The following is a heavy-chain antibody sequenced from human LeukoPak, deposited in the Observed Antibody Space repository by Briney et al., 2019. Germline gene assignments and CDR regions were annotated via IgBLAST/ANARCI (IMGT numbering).Heavy chain of an antibody. CDR3: ARDRAIVATTLGWGNWFDP. V-gene: IGHV3-21*01. CDR2: ISSSSSYI. CDR1: GFTFSSYS. D-gene: IGHD5-12*01. Sequence: PGGSLRLSCAASGFTFSSYSMNWVRQAPGKGLEWVSSISSSSSYIYYADSVKGRFTISRDNAKNSLYLQMNSLRAEDTAVYYCARDRAIVATTLGWGNWFDPWGQGTLVTVSS. J-gene: IGHJ5*02.